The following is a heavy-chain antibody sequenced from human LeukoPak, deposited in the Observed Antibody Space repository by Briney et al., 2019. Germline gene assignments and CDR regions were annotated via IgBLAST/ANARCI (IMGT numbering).Heavy chain of an antibody. CDR2: IYYSGST. CDR3: GRGGYYYYYGMDV. J-gene: IGHJ6*04. Sequence: PSETLSLTCTVSGGSISSGGYYWSWIRRHPGKGLEWIGYIYYSGSTSYNPSLKSRVTISVDTSKNQFSLKLSSVTAADTAVYYCGRGGYYYYYGMDVWGKGTTVTVSS. CDR1: GGSISSGGYY. D-gene: IGHD3-10*01. V-gene: IGHV4-31*03.